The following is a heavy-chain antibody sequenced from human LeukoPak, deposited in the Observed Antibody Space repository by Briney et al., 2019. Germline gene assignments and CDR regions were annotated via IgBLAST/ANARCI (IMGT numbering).Heavy chain of an antibody. D-gene: IGHD6-6*01. CDR2: IRSKAYGGTT. J-gene: IGHJ4*02. V-gene: IGHV3-49*03. CDR1: GFTFGDYA. Sequence: GGSLRLSCTASGFTFGDYAMSWFRQAPGKGLEWVGFIRSKAYGGTTEYAASVKGRFTISRDDSKNTLYLQMNSLKTEDTAVYYCTTGTEYSSSSDYWGQGTLVTVSS. CDR3: TTGTEYSSSSDY.